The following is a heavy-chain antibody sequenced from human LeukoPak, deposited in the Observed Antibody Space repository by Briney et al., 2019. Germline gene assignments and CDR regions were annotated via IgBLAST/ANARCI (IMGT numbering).Heavy chain of an antibody. Sequence: GGSLRLSCAASGFNFRSYGMHWVRQAPGKGLEWVAVIWYDGSDKYYADSVKGRFTISRDNSKNTLYLQMNSLRAEDTALYYCTTDDRGYSYAPRYWGQGTLVTVSS. J-gene: IGHJ4*02. CDR2: IWYDGSDK. D-gene: IGHD5-18*01. V-gene: IGHV3-33*01. CDR3: TTDDRGYSYAPRY. CDR1: GFNFRSYG.